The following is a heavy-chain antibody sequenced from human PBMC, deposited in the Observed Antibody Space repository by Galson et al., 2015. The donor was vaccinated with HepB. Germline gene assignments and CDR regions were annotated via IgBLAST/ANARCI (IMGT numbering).Heavy chain of an antibody. D-gene: IGHD4-17*01. Sequence: SLRLSCAASGFTFSNAWMSWVRQAPGKGLEWVGRIKSKTDGGTTDYAAPVKGRFTISRDDSKNTLYLQMNSLKTEDAAVYYCTTHTVYGDYPYYYYGMDVWGQRTTVTVSS. V-gene: IGHV3-15*01. CDR1: GFTFSNAW. CDR3: TTHTVYGDYPYYYYGMDV. J-gene: IGHJ6*02. CDR2: IKSKTDGGTT.